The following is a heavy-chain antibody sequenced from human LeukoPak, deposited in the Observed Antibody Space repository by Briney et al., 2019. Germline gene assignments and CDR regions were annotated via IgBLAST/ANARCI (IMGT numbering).Heavy chain of an antibody. D-gene: IGHD3-3*01. CDR2: IYYSGST. CDR3: ARVLPLFDP. Sequence: SETLSLTCTVSGGSISSSSYYWGWIRQPPGKGLEWIGSIYYSGSTYYNPSLKSRVTISVDTSKNQFSLKLSSVTAADTAVYYCARVLPLFDPWGQGTLVTVYS. CDR1: GGSISSSSYY. J-gene: IGHJ5*02. V-gene: IGHV4-39*07.